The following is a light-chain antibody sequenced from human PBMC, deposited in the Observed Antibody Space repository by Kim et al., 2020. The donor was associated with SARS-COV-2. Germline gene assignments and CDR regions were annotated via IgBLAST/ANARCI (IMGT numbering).Light chain of an antibody. V-gene: IGLV3-1*01. CDR1: KLGDKY. CDR2: QDS. Sequence: SYELTQPPSVSVSPGQTASITCSGNKLGDKYACWYQQKQGQSPVLVIYQDSKRTSGIPERFSGSNSGNTATLTISGTQAMDEADYYCQAWDSSTVVFGGGTKVTVL. CDR3: QAWDSSTVV. J-gene: IGLJ2*01.